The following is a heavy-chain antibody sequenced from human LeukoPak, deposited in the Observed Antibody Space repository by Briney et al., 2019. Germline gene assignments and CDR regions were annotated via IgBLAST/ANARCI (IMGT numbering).Heavy chain of an antibody. D-gene: IGHD3-10*01. CDR1: GGSISSGDYY. J-gene: IGHJ4*02. V-gene: IGHV4-30-4*01. Sequence: SETLCLTCTVSGGSISSGDYYWSWIRQPPGKGLEWIGYIYYSGSTYYNPSLKSRVTMSVDTSKNQFSLKMSSVTAADTAVYYCASNYGSGSYHYFDYWGQGTLVTVSS. CDR3: ASNYGSGSYHYFDY. CDR2: IYYSGST.